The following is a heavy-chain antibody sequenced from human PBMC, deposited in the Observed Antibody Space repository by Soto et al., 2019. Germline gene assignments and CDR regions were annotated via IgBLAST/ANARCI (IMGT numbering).Heavy chain of an antibody. D-gene: IGHD6-19*01. J-gene: IGHJ4*02. CDR2: IIPIFGTA. CDR3: ASDSSGWYYYFGY. CDR1: GGTFSSYA. V-gene: IGHV1-69*06. Sequence: SVKVSCKASGGTFSSYAISWVRQAPGQGLEWMGGIIPIFGTANYAQKFQGRVTITADKSTSTAYMELSSLRSEDTAVYYCASDSSGWYYYFGYWGKGSMVTVS.